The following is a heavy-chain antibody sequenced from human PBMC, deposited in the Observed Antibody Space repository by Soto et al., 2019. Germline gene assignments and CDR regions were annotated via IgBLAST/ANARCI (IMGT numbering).Heavy chain of an antibody. CDR2: IYYSGST. V-gene: IGHV4-39*01. J-gene: IGHJ4*02. CDR1: GGSISSSSYY. D-gene: IGHD2-15*01. CDR3: ARHTPAISISDH. Sequence: SETLSLTCPVSGGSISSSSYYWGWIRQPPGKGLEWIGSIYYSGSTYYNPSLKSRVTISVDTSKNQFSLRLSSVTAADTAVYYCARHTPAISISDHWGQGTLVTVSS.